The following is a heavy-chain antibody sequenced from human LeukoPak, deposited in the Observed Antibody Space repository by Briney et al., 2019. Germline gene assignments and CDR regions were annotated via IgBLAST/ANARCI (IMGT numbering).Heavy chain of an antibody. CDR3: ARSPDAFDI. V-gene: IGHV5-51*01. J-gene: IGHJ3*02. CDR1: GYIFTSYW. CDR2: IYRGDSDT. Sequence: SGGSLRLSCTGSGYIFTSYWIGWVRQRPGKGLEWMGIIYRGDSDTRYRPSFQAQVTISADKSISTAYLQWSSLKASDTAMYYCARSPDAFDIWGQGTMVTVSS.